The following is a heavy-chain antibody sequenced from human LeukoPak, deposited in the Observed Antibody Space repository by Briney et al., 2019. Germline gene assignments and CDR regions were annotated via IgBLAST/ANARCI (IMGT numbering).Heavy chain of an antibody. CDR3: ASDTAMVIYYYYSMDV. CDR2: ISGSGGST. D-gene: IGHD5-18*01. CDR1: GFTFSSYA. J-gene: IGHJ6*03. V-gene: IGHV3-23*01. Sequence: PGGSLRLSCAASGFTFSSYAMSWVRQAPGKGLEWVSAISGSGGSTYYADSVKGRFTISRDNSKNTLYLQMNSLRAEDTAVYYCASDTAMVIYYYYSMDVWGKGTKVTVSS.